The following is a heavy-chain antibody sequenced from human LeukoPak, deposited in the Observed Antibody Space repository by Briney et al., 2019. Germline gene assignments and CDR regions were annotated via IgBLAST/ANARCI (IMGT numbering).Heavy chain of an antibody. V-gene: IGHV3-23*01. Sequence: GGSLRLSCAASGFSFSTCGMTWVRQAPGKGLEWVSAISGSGAYTYYADSVQGRFTISRDNFKNTLYLQMNSLRAEDTAVYYCTKIYDSSGYYLIDYWGQGTLVTVSS. J-gene: IGHJ4*02. CDR3: TKIYDSSGYYLIDY. CDR2: ISGSGAYT. CDR1: GFSFSTCG. D-gene: IGHD3-22*01.